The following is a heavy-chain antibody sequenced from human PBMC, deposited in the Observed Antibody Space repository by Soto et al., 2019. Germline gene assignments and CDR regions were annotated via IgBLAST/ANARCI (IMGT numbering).Heavy chain of an antibody. Sequence: SETLSLTCTVSGGSISNYYWSWIRQPPGRGLEWIGHIFYSGSTNYNPALKSRVTISVDTSKNQFSLKLSSVTAADTAVYYCARDREDIVLVPAPSPSGYYYGMDVWGQGTTVTVSS. CDR3: ARDREDIVLVPAPSPSGYYYGMDV. J-gene: IGHJ6*02. V-gene: IGHV4-59*01. CDR2: IFYSGST. CDR1: GGSISNYY. D-gene: IGHD2-2*01.